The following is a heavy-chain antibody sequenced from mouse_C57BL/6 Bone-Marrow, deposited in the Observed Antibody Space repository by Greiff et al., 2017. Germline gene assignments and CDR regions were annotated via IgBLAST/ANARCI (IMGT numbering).Heavy chain of an antibody. CDR2: ISDGGSYT. D-gene: IGHD1-1*01. J-gene: IGHJ3*01. CDR1: GFTFSSYA. Sequence: DVKLVESGGGLVKPGGSLKLSCAASGFTFSSYAMSWVRQTPEKRLEWVATISDGGSYTYYPDNVKGRFTISRDNAKNNLYLQKSHLMCGDTAMSDGAYDLLLRPEFAYWGQGTLVTVSA. CDR3: AYDLLLRPEFAY. V-gene: IGHV5-4*03.